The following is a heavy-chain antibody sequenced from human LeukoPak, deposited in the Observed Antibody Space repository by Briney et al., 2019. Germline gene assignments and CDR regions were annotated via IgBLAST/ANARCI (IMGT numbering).Heavy chain of an antibody. CDR2: IYYSGST. J-gene: IGHJ3*02. CDR1: GGSISSGDYY. Sequence: PSQTLSLTCTVSGGSISSGDYYWRWIRQPPGKGLEWIGYIYYSGSTYYNPSLKSRVTISVDTSKNQFSLKLSSVTAADTAVYYCARDQWFLSDHEAFDIWGQGTMVTVSS. D-gene: IGHD3-22*01. V-gene: IGHV4-30-4*01. CDR3: ARDQWFLSDHEAFDI.